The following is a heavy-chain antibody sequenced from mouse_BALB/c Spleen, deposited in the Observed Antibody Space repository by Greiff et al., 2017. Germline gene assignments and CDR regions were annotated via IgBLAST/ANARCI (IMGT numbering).Heavy chain of an antibody. V-gene: IGHV5-17*02. CDR3: ARSPYGNYRYYYAMDY. J-gene: IGHJ4*01. Sequence: EVQRVESGGGLVQPGGSRKLSCAASGFTFSSFGMHWVRQAPEKGLEWVAYISSGSSTIYYADTVKGRFTISRDNPKNTLFLQMTSLRSEDTAMYYCARSPYGNYRYYYAMDYWGQGTSVTVSS. D-gene: IGHD2-10*02. CDR1: GFTFSSFG. CDR2: ISSGSSTI.